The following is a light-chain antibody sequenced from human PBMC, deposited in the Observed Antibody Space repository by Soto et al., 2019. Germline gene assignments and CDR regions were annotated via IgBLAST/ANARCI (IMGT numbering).Light chain of an antibody. V-gene: IGKV1-9*01. Sequence: DIQLTQSPSFLSASVGDRVTITCRASQGISSYLAWYQQKPGKAPKLLMYAASTLQSGVPSRFSGSGSGTEFTLTLISLQIEDFATYYCQHLKRYPITFGQGTRLEIK. J-gene: IGKJ5*01. CDR1: QGISSY. CDR2: AAS. CDR3: QHLKRYPIT.